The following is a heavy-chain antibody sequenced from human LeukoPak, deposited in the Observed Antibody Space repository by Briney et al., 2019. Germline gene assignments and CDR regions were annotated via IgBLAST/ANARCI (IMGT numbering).Heavy chain of an antibody. CDR2: INHSGST. Sequence: PSETLSLTCTVSGGSISTYYWSWIRQPPGKGLEWIGEINHSGSTNYNPSLKSRVTISVDTSKNQFSLKLSSVTAADTAVYYCARGQGGIWSGYFRDYWGQGTLVTVSS. D-gene: IGHD3-3*01. CDR3: ARGQGGIWSGYFRDY. V-gene: IGHV4-34*01. CDR1: GGSISTYY. J-gene: IGHJ4*02.